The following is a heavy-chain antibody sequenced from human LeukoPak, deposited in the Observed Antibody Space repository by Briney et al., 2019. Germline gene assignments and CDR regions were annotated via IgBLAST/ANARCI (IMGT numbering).Heavy chain of an antibody. CDR2: IKQDGSAK. J-gene: IGHJ4*02. Sequence: GGSLRLSCAASGFTFSTYWMSWVRQAPGKGLEWVANIKQDGSAKYYVDSVKGRFTISRDNAKNSLYLQMNSLRAEDTAVYYCARDGVYSSSSPDYWGQGTLVTVSS. CDR3: ARDGVYSSSSPDY. V-gene: IGHV3-7*01. CDR1: GFTFSTYW. D-gene: IGHD6-6*01.